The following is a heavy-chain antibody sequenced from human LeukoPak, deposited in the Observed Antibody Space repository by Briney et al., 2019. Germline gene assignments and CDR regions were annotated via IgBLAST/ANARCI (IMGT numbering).Heavy chain of an antibody. CDR1: GVSLSSSTYS. CDR3: ASTGVGASSSDFDY. Sequence: SETLSLTCTVFGVSLSSSTYSWAWIRQPPGKGLEWIGSIYYRGTTYYYPSLKSRVTISVDTSKNQFSLKLSSVTAADTAIYYCASTGVGASSSDFDYWGQGTQVTVSS. CDR2: IYYRGTT. V-gene: IGHV4-39*01. D-gene: IGHD1-26*01. J-gene: IGHJ4*02.